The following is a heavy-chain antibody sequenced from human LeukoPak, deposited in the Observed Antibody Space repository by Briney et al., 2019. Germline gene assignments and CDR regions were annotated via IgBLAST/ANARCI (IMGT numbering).Heavy chain of an antibody. V-gene: IGHV3-48*01. D-gene: IGHD2-2*01. CDR3: ARDLYCSSTSCPNY. CDR2: ISSSSSTI. Sequence: GSLRLSCAASGFTFSSYSMNWVRQAPGKGLEWVSSISSSSSTIYYADSVKGRFTISRDNAKNSLYLQMNSLRAEDTAVYYCARDLYCSSTSCPNYWGQGTLVTVSS. J-gene: IGHJ4*02. CDR1: GFTFSSYS.